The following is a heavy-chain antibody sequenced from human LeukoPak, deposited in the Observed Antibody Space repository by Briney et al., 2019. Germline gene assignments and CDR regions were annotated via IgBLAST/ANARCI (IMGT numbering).Heavy chain of an antibody. CDR1: GGSISSGGYY. V-gene: IGHV4-31*03. Sequence: SETLSLTCTVSGGSISSGGYYWSWIRQHPGKGLEWIGYIYYSGGTYYNPSLKSRVTISVDTSKNQFSLKLSSVTAADMAVYYCARREVDSGIAFDYWGQGTLVTVSS. CDR3: ARREVDSGIAFDY. CDR2: IYYSGGT. J-gene: IGHJ4*02. D-gene: IGHD2-21*01.